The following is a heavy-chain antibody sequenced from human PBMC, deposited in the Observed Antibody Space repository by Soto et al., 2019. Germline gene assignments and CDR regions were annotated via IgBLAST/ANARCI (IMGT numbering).Heavy chain of an antibody. D-gene: IGHD5-18*01. V-gene: IGHV3-33*01. J-gene: IGHJ6*01. CDR1: VFTFSSSG. CDR2: IWWDGSYK. CDR3: SSSGRGDLTARVNFFYYGLDV. Sequence: GGSLGLSCAASVFTFSSSGMHWVRQAPGKGLDWVAVIWWDGSYKYYEDSVKGRFTISRDNSQNTLYLQMNSLRVADTAVYYCSSSGRGDLTARVNFFYYGLDVWGQGTAVTVSS.